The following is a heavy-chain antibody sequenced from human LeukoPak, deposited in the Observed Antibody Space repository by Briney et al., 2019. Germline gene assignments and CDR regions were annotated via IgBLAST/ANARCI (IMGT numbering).Heavy chain of an antibody. CDR3: ARAIRNQLLSDY. Sequence: ASVKVSCNTSGYTFSSYDVIWVRLVPGQGLEWMGWMNPNSGNTGYAQKFQGRVTMTGDTSISTACMELSSLISDDTAVYYCARAIRNQLLSDYWGQGTLVTVSS. V-gene: IGHV1-8*01. D-gene: IGHD2-2*01. CDR1: GYTFSSYD. J-gene: IGHJ4*02. CDR2: MNPNSGNT.